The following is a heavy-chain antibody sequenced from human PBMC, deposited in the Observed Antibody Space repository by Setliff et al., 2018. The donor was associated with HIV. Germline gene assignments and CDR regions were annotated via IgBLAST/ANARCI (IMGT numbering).Heavy chain of an antibody. D-gene: IGHD3-10*01. V-gene: IGHV1-58*02. CDR3: TYTYGSGSYYDY. J-gene: IGHJ4*02. CDR2: IVVGSGNT. Sequence: GASVKVSCKASGFTFTSSAMQWVRQAGGQRLEWIGWIVVGSGNTNYAQKFQERVTITRDMSTSTAYMELSSLRSEDTAVYYCTYTYGSGSYYDYWGQGTLVTVSS. CDR1: GFTFTSSA.